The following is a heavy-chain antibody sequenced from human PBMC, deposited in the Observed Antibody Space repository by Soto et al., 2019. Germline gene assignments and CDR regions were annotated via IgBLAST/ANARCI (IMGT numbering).Heavy chain of an antibody. CDR2: ISCSGGSI. V-gene: IGHV3-23*01. D-gene: IGHD5-12*01. J-gene: IGHJ4*02. Sequence: EVQLLESGGGLVQPGGSLRLSCAASGFTFSNYAMSWVRQAPGKGLEWVSAISCSGGSIYYADSGKGRFTISRDNSKNTLYLQMNSLRAEDTAVYYCTGYRGYEFVHHPCDYWGQGTLVTVSS. CDR3: TGYRGYEFVHHPCDY. CDR1: GFTFSNYA.